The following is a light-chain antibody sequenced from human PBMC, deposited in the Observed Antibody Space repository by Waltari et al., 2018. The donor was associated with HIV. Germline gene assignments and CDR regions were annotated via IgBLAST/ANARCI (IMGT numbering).Light chain of an antibody. CDR1: SGSIATTN. J-gene: IGLJ3*02. V-gene: IGLV6-57*03. CDR2: END. Sequence: FLLAQPHSVSESPGKTVTISCTQSSGSIATTNAQWYQQRPGSAPTTVIFENDQRPSGVPARFSGSIDRSSNSASLIISGLQTEDEADYYCQSYDITNSNWVFGGGTKLTVL. CDR3: QSYDITNSNWV.